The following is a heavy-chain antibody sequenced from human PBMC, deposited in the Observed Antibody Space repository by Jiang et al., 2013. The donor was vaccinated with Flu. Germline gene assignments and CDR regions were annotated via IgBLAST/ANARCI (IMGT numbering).Heavy chain of an antibody. J-gene: IGHJ4*02. V-gene: IGHV1-3*01. CDR2: INAGNGNR. CDR3: AKDVNGHKHFDY. D-gene: IGHD2-8*01. CDR1: GYTFPNSA. Sequence: SGAEVKKPGASVKVSCKASGYTFPNSAMHWVRQAPGQRLEWMGWINAGNGNRKYSQAFQGRLTLTRDTSASTAYMELISLRSEDTAVYYCAKDVNGHKHFDYWGQGTLVSVSS.